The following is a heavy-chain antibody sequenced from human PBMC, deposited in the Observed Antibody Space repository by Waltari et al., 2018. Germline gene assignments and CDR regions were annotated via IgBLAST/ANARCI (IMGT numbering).Heavy chain of an antibody. V-gene: IGHV4-4*02. Sequence: QLQLQESGPGLVKPSGTLSLTCAVSGESMRSTDWWSWVRQSPRKGLEWIGQVQRSGITNYNPSFASRVTISVDTSSNQFSLKVTPATAADTAVYFCARDRGRGIYLDSWGQGILVTVSP. D-gene: IGHD2-15*01. J-gene: IGHJ4*02. CDR3: ARDRGRGIYLDS. CDR2: VQRSGIT. CDR1: GESMRSTDW.